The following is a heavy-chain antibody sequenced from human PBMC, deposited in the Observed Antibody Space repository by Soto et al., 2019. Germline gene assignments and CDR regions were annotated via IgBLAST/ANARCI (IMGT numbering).Heavy chain of an antibody. J-gene: IGHJ4*02. CDR1: GFTFRDYV. Sequence: HPGGSLRLSCAASGFTFRDYVMSWVRQAPGRGLEWVSTITGSGYSTFYVDSVRGRFTISRDSSKNMLYLQMNSLRADDTAVYYCARRVEAGTAYYFDSWGQGTLVTVSS. CDR2: ITGSGYST. D-gene: IGHD6-13*01. V-gene: IGHV3-23*01. CDR3: ARRVEAGTAYYFDS.